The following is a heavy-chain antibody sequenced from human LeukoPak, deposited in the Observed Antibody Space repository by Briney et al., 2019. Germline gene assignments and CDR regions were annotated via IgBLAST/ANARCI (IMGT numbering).Heavy chain of an antibody. V-gene: IGHV3-21*01. D-gene: IGHD2-15*01. CDR2: ITDTGSES. CDR1: GLSFRTYG. Sequence: GGSLRLSCSASGLSFRTYGMNWVRQAPGKGLEWVSSITDTGSESAYGDSVKGRFTISRDNAKNSLYLQMNSLRAEDTAVYFCAAAPNENFFDFWGQGTLVTVSS. CDR3: AAAPNENFFDF. J-gene: IGHJ4*02.